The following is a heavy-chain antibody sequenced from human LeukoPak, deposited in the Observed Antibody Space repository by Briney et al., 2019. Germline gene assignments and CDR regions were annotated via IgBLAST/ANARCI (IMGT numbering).Heavy chain of an antibody. D-gene: IGHD3-10*01. Sequence: GGSLRLSCAASGFTFSSYNMNWVRQAPGKGLEWVSSISSSSSYIYYADSVKGRFTISRDNAKNSLYLQMNSLRAEDTAVYYCARGAMVRGVTHDYWGQGTLVTVSS. J-gene: IGHJ4*02. V-gene: IGHV3-21*01. CDR1: GFTFSSYN. CDR3: ARGAMVRGVTHDY. CDR2: ISSSSSYI.